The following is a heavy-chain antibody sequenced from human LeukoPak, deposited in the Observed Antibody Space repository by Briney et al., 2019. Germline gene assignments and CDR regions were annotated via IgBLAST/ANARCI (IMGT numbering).Heavy chain of an antibody. CDR3: ARAPFSSSWYLRIRSEYYFDY. J-gene: IGHJ4*02. V-gene: IGHV3-7*01. CDR1: GFTFSSYW. Sequence: GGSLRLSCAAPGFTFSSYWMSWVRQAPGKGLEWVANIKQDGSEKYYVDSVKGRFTISRDNAKNSLYLQMNSLRAEDTAVYYCARAPFSSSWYLRIRSEYYFDYWGQGTLVTVSS. CDR2: IKQDGSEK. D-gene: IGHD6-13*01.